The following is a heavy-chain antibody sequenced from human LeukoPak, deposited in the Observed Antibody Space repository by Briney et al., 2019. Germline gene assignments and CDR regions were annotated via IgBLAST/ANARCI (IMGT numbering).Heavy chain of an antibody. J-gene: IGHJ4*02. CDR1: LGSISRYY. V-gene: IGHV4-4*07. CDR2: IYTSGST. Sequence: PSETLSLTSTVSLGSISRYYWSWIRQPAGKGLEWIGRIYTSGSTNYNPSLKSRVTMSVDTSEKQFSLKLSSVTAADTAVYYCARDRVGATDYWGQGTLVTVSS. D-gene: IGHD1-26*01. CDR3: ARDRVGATDY.